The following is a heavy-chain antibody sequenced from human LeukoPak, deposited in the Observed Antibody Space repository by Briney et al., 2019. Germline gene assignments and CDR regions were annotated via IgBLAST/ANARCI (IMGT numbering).Heavy chain of an antibody. CDR2: INSDGSST. Sequence: GGSLRLSCAASGFTFSSYWMHWVRQAPGKGLVWVSRINSDGSSTSYADSVKGRFTISRDNAKNTLYLQMNSLRAEDTAVYYCARAAAETGAFRDNWFDPWGQGTLVTVSS. D-gene: IGHD6-19*01. J-gene: IGHJ5*02. V-gene: IGHV3-74*01. CDR3: ARAAAETGAFRDNWFDP. CDR1: GFTFSSYW.